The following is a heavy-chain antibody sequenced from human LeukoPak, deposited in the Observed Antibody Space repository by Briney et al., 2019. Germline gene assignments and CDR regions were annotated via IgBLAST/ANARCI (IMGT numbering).Heavy chain of an antibody. D-gene: IGHD3-10*01. V-gene: IGHV3-7*03. CDR3: AKDGYYGSGTFPDY. CDR2: IRQDGSEK. Sequence: GGSLRLSCAASGFTLRTYWMSWVRQAPGKGLEWVANIRQDGSEKYYVDSVKGRFTISRDNAKNSLFLQMNSLRAEDTAVYYCAKDGYYGSGTFPDYWGQGTLVTVSS. J-gene: IGHJ4*02. CDR1: GFTLRTYW.